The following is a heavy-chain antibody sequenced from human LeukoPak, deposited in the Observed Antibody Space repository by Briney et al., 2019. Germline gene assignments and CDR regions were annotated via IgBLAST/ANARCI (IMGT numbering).Heavy chain of an antibody. Sequence: SETLSLTCTVSGGSISSGDYYWSWIRQPPGKGLEWIGYIYYSGSTYYNPSLKSRVTISVDTSKNQFSLRLTSVTAADTAVYYCVRYGSGTYSTPCNYWGQGTLVTVSS. J-gene: IGHJ4*02. CDR1: GGSISSGDYY. V-gene: IGHV4-30-4*01. CDR3: VRYGSGTYSTPCNY. CDR2: IYYSGST. D-gene: IGHD3-10*01.